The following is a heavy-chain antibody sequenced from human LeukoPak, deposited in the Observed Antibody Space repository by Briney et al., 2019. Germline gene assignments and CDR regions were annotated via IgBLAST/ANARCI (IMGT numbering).Heavy chain of an antibody. D-gene: IGHD4-17*01. V-gene: IGHV3-9*03. J-gene: IGHJ2*01. Sequence: GRSLRLSCAASGFTFDDYAMHWVRQAPGKGLEWASGISWNSGSIGYADSVKGRFTISRDNAKNSLYLQMNSLRAEDMALYYCAKDGSNGDYPTGYFDLWGRGTLVTVSS. CDR3: AKDGSNGDYPTGYFDL. CDR1: GFTFDDYA. CDR2: ISWNSGSI.